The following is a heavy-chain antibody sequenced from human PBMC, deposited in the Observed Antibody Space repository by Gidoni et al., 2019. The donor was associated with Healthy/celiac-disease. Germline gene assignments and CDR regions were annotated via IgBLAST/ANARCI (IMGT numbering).Heavy chain of an antibody. V-gene: IGHV4-39*01. CDR1: GGSISSSSYY. CDR3: ARHSPHRDIVVVVAATPFGWFDP. CDR2: IYYSGST. Sequence: QLQLQESGPGLVKPSETLSLTCTVSGGSISSSSYYWGWIRQPPGKGLEWIGSIYYSGSTYYNPSLKSRVTISVDTSKTQFSLKLSSVTAADTAVYYCARHSPHRDIVVVVAATPFGWFDPWGQGTLVTVSS. J-gene: IGHJ5*02. D-gene: IGHD2-15*01.